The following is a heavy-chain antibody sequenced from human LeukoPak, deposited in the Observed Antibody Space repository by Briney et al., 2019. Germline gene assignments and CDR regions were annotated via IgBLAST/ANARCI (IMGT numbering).Heavy chain of an antibody. CDR1: GYTFTSYG. CDR2: IIPIFGTA. V-gene: IGHV1-69*13. Sequence: GASVNVSCTASGYTFTSYGISWVRQAPGQGLEWMGGIIPIFGTANYAQKFQGRVTITADESTSTAYMELSSLRSEDTAVYYCACLWSGYTYNWFDPWGQGTLVTVSS. J-gene: IGHJ5*02. CDR3: ACLWSGYTYNWFDP. D-gene: IGHD3-3*01.